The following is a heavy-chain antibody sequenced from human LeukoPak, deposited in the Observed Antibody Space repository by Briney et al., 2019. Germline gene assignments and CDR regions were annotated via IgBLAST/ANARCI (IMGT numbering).Heavy chain of an antibody. CDR3: ARKPLTHAFDF. V-gene: IGHV1-18*04. J-gene: IGHJ3*01. CDR2: ISANNGDT. Sequence: ASVKVSCKASGFTFTNYGFSWVRQAPGQGREWMGWISANNGDTHYAQKFQGRVTITTDTTTTTLYMELRSLTSDDSAVYYCARKPLTHAFDFWGQGTMVTVSS. CDR1: GFTFTNYG.